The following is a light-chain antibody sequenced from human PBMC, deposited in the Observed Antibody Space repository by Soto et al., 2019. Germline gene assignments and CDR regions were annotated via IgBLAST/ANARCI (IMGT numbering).Light chain of an antibody. CDR3: QQYNNWRT. CDR1: ESVSSN. J-gene: IGKJ1*01. V-gene: IGKV3-15*01. CDR2: RAS. Sequence: EIVMTQSPATLSVSPGERATLSCRASESVSSNLAWYQQRPGQPPRLLIHRASTRTTGTPARFSGSGSGTEFTLTISSLQSEDSAVYYCQQYNNWRTFGQGTKVEL.